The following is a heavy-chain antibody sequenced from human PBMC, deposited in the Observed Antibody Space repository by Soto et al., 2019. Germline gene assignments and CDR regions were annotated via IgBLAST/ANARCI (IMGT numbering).Heavy chain of an antibody. V-gene: IGHV1-18*01. CDR2: ISAHNGNT. Sequence: QVHLVQSGAEVKKPGASVTVSCQASGYAFTTYGITWVRQAPGQGLEWMGWISAHNGNTNYAQKLQGSVTVTRDTSTSTAYMELRSLRSDDTAVYYCARGRYGDYWGQGALVTVSS. CDR1: GYAFTTYG. CDR3: ARGRYGDY. D-gene: IGHD1-1*01. J-gene: IGHJ4*02.